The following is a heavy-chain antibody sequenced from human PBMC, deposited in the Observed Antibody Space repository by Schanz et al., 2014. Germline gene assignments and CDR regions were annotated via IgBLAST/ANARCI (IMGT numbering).Heavy chain of an antibody. V-gene: IGHV3-23*01. J-gene: IGHJ5*02. CDR3: ARPALWFGDNCFDP. D-gene: IGHD3-10*01. CDR2: ISSGGGST. Sequence: EVQLLESGGGLVQPGGSLRLSCLASGFAFSSYGMNWLRQAPGKGLEWVSSISSGGGSTYYAESVKGRFTISRDNAKNTLYLQMNSLRAEDTAVYYCARPALWFGDNCFDPWGQGTLVTVSS. CDR1: GFAFSSYG.